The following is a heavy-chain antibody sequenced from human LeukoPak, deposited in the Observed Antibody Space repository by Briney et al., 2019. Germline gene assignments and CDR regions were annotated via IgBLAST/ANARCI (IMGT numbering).Heavy chain of an antibody. Sequence: ASVKVSCKASGYTFTSYYMHWVRQAPGQGLEWMGIINPSGGSTSYAQEFQGRVTMTRDTSTSTVYMELSSLRSEDTAVYYCARDQNYYDSSGYLYLGELYYYYGMDVWGQGTTVTVSS. CDR3: ARDQNYYDSSGYLYLGELYYYYGMDV. J-gene: IGHJ6*02. CDR2: INPSGGST. V-gene: IGHV1-46*01. CDR1: GYTFTSYY. D-gene: IGHD3-22*01.